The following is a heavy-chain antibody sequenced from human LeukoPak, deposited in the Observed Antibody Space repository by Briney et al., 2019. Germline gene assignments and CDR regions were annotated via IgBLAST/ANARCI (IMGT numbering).Heavy chain of an antibody. Sequence: PGGSLRLSCAASGFTFSIYAMHWVRQAPGKGLEYVSAISGNGVSTNYANSVKGRFTMSRDNSKNTLFLQMDSLRAEDTAVYYCARDRVGSSWSEFDSWGRGTLVTVSS. CDR2: ISGNGVST. J-gene: IGHJ4*02. CDR3: ARDRVGSSWSEFDS. CDR1: GFTFSIYA. V-gene: IGHV3-64*01. D-gene: IGHD6-13*01.